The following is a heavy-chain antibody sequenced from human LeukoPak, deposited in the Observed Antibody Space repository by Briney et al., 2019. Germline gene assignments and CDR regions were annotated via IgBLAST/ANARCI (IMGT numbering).Heavy chain of an antibody. CDR1: GGSISSYY. Sequence: PSETLSLTCTVSGGSISSYYWSWIRQPAGKGLEWIGRIYTSGSTNYNPSLKSRVTMSVDTSKNQFSLKLSSVTAADTAVYYCASRYYDSSGYGFDYWGQGTLVTVSS. CDR3: ASRYYDSSGYGFDY. D-gene: IGHD3-22*01. J-gene: IGHJ4*02. CDR2: IYTSGST. V-gene: IGHV4-4*07.